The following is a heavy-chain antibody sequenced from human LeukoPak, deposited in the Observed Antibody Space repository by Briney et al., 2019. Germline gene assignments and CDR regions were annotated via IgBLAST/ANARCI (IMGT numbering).Heavy chain of an antibody. CDR1: GGSFSAYY. J-gene: IGHJ3*02. V-gene: IGHV4-34*01. Sequence: PSETLSLTCAVYGGSFSAYYWSWIRQPPGKGLEWIGEINHSGSTNYNPSLKSRVTISVDTSKNQFSLKLSSVTAADTAVCYCARGSLRARAFDIWGQGTMVTVSS. CDR3: ARGSLRARAFDI. D-gene: IGHD6-6*01. CDR2: INHSGST.